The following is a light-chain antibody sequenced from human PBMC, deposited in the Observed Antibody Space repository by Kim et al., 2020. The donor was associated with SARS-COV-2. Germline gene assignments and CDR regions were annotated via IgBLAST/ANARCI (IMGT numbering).Light chain of an antibody. CDR1: QDIDNY. CDR2: DAS. J-gene: IGKJ4*02. CDR3: QQYDNS. V-gene: IGKV1-33*01. Sequence: DSQMTQSPSSLSASVGDRVTITCQASQDIDNYLNWYQQKPGKAPKLLIYDASNLQTGVPSRFSGSGSGTDFTLTISSLQPEDIATYYCQQYDNSFGGGTKLEI.